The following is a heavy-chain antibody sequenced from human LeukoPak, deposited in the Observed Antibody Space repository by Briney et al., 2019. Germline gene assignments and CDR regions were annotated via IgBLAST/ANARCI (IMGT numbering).Heavy chain of an antibody. CDR2: TRYDGSNK. J-gene: IGHJ6*03. CDR1: GFTFSSYG. Sequence: GGSLRLSCAASGFTFSSYGMYWVRQAPGKGLEWVAFTRYDGSNKYYADSVKGRFTISRDNSKNTLYLKMNSLRAEDTAVYYCARPNYYDSSGADYYYYYMDVWGKGTTVTVSS. D-gene: IGHD3-22*01. CDR3: ARPNYYDSSGADYYYYYMDV. V-gene: IGHV3-30*02.